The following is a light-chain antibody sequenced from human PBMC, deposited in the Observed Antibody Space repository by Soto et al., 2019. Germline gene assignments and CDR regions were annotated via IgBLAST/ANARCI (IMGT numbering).Light chain of an antibody. J-gene: IGKJ5*01. CDR1: QSLLYSDGDNY. V-gene: IGKV2-28*01. CDR2: LAS. CDR3: MQALQTPNT. Sequence: EMVLTQTPLSVSLIRGQRASISCRSSQSLLYSDGDNYLDWYLQKPGQSPQLLIYLASNRASGVPARFSGSGSGTYFTLKISRVEAEDVGLYYCMQALQTPNTFGQGTRLEIK.